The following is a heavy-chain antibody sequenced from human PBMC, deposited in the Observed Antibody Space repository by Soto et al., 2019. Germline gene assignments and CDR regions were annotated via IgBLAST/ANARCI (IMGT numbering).Heavy chain of an antibody. J-gene: IGHJ6*02. CDR2: IIPIFGTA. Sequence: SVKVSCKASGGTFSSYAISWVRQAPGQGLEWMGGIIPIFGTANYAQKFQGRVTITADESTSTAYMELSSLRSEDTAVYYCARAMTSPHYYYYYGMDVWGQGTTVTVS. V-gene: IGHV1-69*13. CDR3: ARAMTSPHYYYYYGMDV. D-gene: IGHD2-21*02. CDR1: GGTFSSYA.